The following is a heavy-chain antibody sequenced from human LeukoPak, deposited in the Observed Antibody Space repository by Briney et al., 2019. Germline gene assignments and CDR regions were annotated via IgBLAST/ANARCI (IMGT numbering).Heavy chain of an antibody. J-gene: IGHJ4*02. Sequence: GGSLRLSCEVSGFTFSTEAMTWVRQAPGKGLEWVSSISDSSRTTYYADSVQGRFTISRDNSRNTVYLQLNSLRVEDTAFYYCAKKLGFIPHFDYWSQGTLVAVSS. CDR3: AKKLGFIPHFDY. CDR1: GFTFSTEA. V-gene: IGHV3-23*01. D-gene: IGHD6-13*01. CDR2: ISDSSRTT.